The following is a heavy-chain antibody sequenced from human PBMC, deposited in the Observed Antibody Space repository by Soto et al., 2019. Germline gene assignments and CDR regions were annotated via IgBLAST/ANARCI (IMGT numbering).Heavy chain of an antibody. V-gene: IGHV3-23*01. J-gene: IGHJ6*02. CDR2: ISGSGGST. D-gene: IGHD3-10*01. CDR3: AKALLWFGELLGDYYYYGMDV. CDR1: GFTFSSYA. Sequence: EVQLLESGGGLVQPGGSLRLSCAASGFTFSSYAMSWVRQAPGKGLEWVSAISGSGGSTYYADSVKGRFTISRDNSKNTLYLQMNSLRAEDTAVYYCAKALLWFGELLGDYYYYGMDVWGQGTTVTVSS.